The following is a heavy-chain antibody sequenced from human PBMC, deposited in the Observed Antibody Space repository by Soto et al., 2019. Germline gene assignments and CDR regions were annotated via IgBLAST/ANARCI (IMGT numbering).Heavy chain of an antibody. V-gene: IGHV3-21*01. CDR3: ARARDCSGGSCCYDY. D-gene: IGHD2-15*01. CDR1: GFTFSSYS. J-gene: IGHJ4*02. Sequence: GGSLRLSCAASGFTFSSYSMNWVRQAPGKGLEWVSSISSGSSYIYYADSVKGRFTISRDNAKKSLYLQMNSLRAEDTAVYYCARARDCSGGSCCYDYWGKGTPVTVYS. CDR2: ISSGSSYI.